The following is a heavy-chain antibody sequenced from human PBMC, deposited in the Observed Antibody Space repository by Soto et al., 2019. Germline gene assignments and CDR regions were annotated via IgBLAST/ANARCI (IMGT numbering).Heavy chain of an antibody. J-gene: IGHJ5*02. V-gene: IGHV4-4*02. CDR2: IFHSGDT. D-gene: IGHD3-10*01. CDR3: ARGAATMAPKNCFDP. Sequence: QVQLQESGPGLVKPSGTLSLTCAVSGGSISISNWWSWVRQPPGKGLEWIGGIFHSGDTSYNPSLKSRVTKSVDRSKNHFSLKLTSVTAADTAMYYCARGAATMAPKNCFDPWGQGILVTVSS. CDR1: GGSISISNW.